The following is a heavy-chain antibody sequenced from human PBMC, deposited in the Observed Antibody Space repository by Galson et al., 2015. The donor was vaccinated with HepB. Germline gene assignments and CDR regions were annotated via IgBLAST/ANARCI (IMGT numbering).Heavy chain of an antibody. CDR1: GYTFTGYY. CDR2: INPNSGGT. CDR3: ARDIRVEMRPAATYRWFDP. Sequence: SVKVSCKASGYTFTGYYMHWVRQAPGLGLEWMGWINPNSGGTNYAQKFQGRVTMTRDTSISTAYMELSRLRSDDTAVYYCARDIRVEMRPAATYRWFDPWGQGTLVTVSS. V-gene: IGHV1-2*02. J-gene: IGHJ5*02. D-gene: IGHD2-15*01.